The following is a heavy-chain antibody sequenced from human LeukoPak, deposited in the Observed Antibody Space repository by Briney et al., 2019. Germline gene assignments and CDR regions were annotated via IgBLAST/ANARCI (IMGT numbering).Heavy chain of an antibody. CDR3: AKDPGFRLTGYYNPPGYYGMDV. CDR2: ISYDGSNK. V-gene: IGHV3-30*18. J-gene: IGHJ6*02. D-gene: IGHD3-9*01. CDR1: GFTFSSYG. Sequence: PGGSLRLSCAASGFTFSSYGMHWVRQAPGKGLEWVAVISYDGSNKYYADSVKGRFTISRDNSKNTLYLQMNSLRAEDTAVYYCAKDPGFRLTGYYNPPGYYGMDVWGQGTTVTVSS.